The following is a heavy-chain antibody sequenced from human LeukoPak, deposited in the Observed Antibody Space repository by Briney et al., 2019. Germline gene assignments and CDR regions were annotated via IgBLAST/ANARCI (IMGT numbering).Heavy chain of an antibody. D-gene: IGHD6-19*01. V-gene: IGHV1-18*01. Sequence: GASVKVSCKASGYTFTSYGISWVRQAPGQGLEWMGWISAYNGNTNYAQKLQGRVTMTTDTSTSTAYMELSSLRSEDTAVYYCARERGITGYSSGWYAYWGQGTLVTVSS. J-gene: IGHJ4*02. CDR2: ISAYNGNT. CDR3: ARERGITGYSSGWYAY. CDR1: GYTFTSYG.